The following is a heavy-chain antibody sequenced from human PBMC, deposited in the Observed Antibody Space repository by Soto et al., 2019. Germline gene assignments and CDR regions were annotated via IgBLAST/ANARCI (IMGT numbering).Heavy chain of an antibody. J-gene: IGHJ5*02. CDR3: ASQIVVVTATLYNWFDP. CDR1: GGSITSSSYF. D-gene: IGHD2-21*02. Sequence: SETLSLTCTVSGGSITSSSYFWGWIRRPPGKGLEWIGSVYYSGSTYYNPSLKSRVTISVDTSKNQFSLKLSSVTAADTAVYYCASQIVVVTATLYNWFDPWGQGTLVTVSS. CDR2: VYYSGST. V-gene: IGHV4-39*01.